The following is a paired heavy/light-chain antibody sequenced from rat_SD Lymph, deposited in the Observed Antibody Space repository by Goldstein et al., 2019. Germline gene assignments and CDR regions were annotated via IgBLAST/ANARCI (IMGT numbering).Heavy chain of an antibody. J-gene: IGHJ2*01. D-gene: IGHD1-10*01. CDR1: GLSLTSNS. CDR2: IWSNGGT. CDR3: ARNVYNNYYFDY. V-gene: IGHV2-47*01. Sequence: QVQLKESGPGLVQPSQTLSLTCTVSGLSLTSNSVSWIRQPPGKGLEWMGVIWSNGGTDYNSAIKSRLSISRDTSKSQVFLKMNSLQTEDTAMYFCARNVYNNYYFDYWGQGVMVTVSS.
Light chain of an antibody. Sequence: DIQMTQSPASLSASLGETVTIECRASEDIYSNLAWYQQKPGNSPQLLIYDANSLADGVPSRFSGSGSGTQYSLKINSLQSEDVASYFCQQYNNYPYTFGAGTKLELK. CDR3: QQYNNYPYT. CDR1: EDIYSN. CDR2: DAN. V-gene: IGKV12S34*01. J-gene: IGKJ2-3*01.